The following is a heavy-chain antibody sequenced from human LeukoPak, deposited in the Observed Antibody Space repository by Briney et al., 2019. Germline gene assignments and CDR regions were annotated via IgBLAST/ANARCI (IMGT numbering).Heavy chain of an antibody. V-gene: IGHV4-38-2*02. J-gene: IGHJ5*02. CDR1: GMSITSRHY. CDR3: ARDFGETSLPNWFDP. D-gene: IGHD3-16*01. CDR2: TSHSDSP. Sequence: SETLSLTCSVSGMSITSRHYWGWIRQYPGKGLEWIGSTSHSDSPYYNPSLESRVTISLDTSRNQFSLKLTSVTAADTAVYYCARDFGETSLPNWFDPWGQGTLVIVSS.